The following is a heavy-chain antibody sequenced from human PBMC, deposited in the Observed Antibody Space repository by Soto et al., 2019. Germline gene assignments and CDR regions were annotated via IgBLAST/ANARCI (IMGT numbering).Heavy chain of an antibody. CDR3: ARGSVFDI. Sequence: QVQLVQSGAEVKKPGSSVKVSCKASGGSFSSFTISWVRQAPGQGLQWMGGIIPILGTANYAQKFQGRVTITSDKSTNTAYMELSSLRSDDTAVYYCARGSVFDIWGQGTMVTVSS. CDR1: GGSFSSFT. CDR2: IIPILGTA. J-gene: IGHJ3*02. V-gene: IGHV1-69*08.